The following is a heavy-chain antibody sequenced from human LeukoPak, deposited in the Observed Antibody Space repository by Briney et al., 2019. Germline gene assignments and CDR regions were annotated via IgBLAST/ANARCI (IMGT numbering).Heavy chain of an antibody. CDR3: ARDLGTNTWLLQY. D-gene: IGHD3-22*01. CDR1: GFTFSSYG. CDR2: IWYDGSNK. V-gene: IGHV3-33*01. Sequence: GGSLRLSCAASGFTFSSYGMHWVRQAPGKGLEWVAVIWYDGSNKYYADSVKGRFTISRDNSKNTLYLQMNSLRAEDTAVYYCARDLGTNTWLLQYWGQGTLVTVSS. J-gene: IGHJ4*02.